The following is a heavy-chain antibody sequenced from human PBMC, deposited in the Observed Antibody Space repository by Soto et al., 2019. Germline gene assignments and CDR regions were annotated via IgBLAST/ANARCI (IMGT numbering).Heavy chain of an antibody. D-gene: IGHD2-15*01. J-gene: IGHJ4*02. CDR2: IDPSDSYT. Sequence: EVQLVQSGAEVKKPGESLKISCKGSGYSFSSYWISWVRQMPGKGLEWMWKIDPSDSYTSYSPSFQGHVTISADKSISTAYVQWSSLKASDTAMYYCARRTQYCSGGSCYLYFDYWGQGTLVTVSS. V-gene: IGHV5-10-1*03. CDR1: GYSFSSYW. CDR3: ARRTQYCSGGSCYLYFDY.